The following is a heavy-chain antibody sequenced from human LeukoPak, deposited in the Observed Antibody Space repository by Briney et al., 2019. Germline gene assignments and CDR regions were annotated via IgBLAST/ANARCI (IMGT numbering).Heavy chain of an antibody. V-gene: IGHV4-34*01. CDR3: ARRDCSSTSCFDY. J-gene: IGHJ4*02. CDR2: INHSGST. D-gene: IGHD2-2*01. CDR1: GGSFSGYY. Sequence: PSETLSLTCAVYGGSFSGYYWSWIRQPPGKGLEWIGEINHSGSTNYNPSLKSRVTISVDTSKNQFSLKLSSVTAAGTAVYYCARRDCSSTSCFDYWGQGTLVTVSS.